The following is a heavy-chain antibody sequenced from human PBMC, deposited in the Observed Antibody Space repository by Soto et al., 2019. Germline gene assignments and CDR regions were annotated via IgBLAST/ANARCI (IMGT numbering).Heavy chain of an antibody. V-gene: IGHV4-59*08. D-gene: IGHD5-12*01. Sequence: SETLSLTCTVSGGSISSYYWSWIRQPPGKGLEWIGYIYYSGSTNYNPSLKSRVTISVDTSKNQFSLKLSSVTAADTAVYYCARHYSGYAGYYYYYMDVWGKGTTVTISS. J-gene: IGHJ6*03. CDR2: IYYSGST. CDR1: GGSISSYY. CDR3: ARHYSGYAGYYYYYMDV.